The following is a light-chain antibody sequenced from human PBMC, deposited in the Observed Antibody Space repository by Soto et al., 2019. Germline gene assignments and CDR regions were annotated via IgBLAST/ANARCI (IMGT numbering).Light chain of an antibody. CDR3: QQYATSPPRT. CDR2: GAS. CDR1: QTINNF. V-gene: IGKV3-20*01. J-gene: IGKJ1*01. Sequence: ETVMTQSPVTLSVSPGEGATLSCRASQTINNFLAWYQQKPGQAPRLLIYGASSRATGIPDRFSGSGSGTDFTLTISRLETEDFGVYYCQQYATSPPRTFGQGTKVDIK.